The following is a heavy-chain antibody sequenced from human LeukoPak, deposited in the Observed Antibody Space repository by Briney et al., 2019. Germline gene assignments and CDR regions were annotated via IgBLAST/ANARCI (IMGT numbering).Heavy chain of an antibody. J-gene: IGHJ4*02. Sequence: GGSLRLSCAASGFTFSDYSMNWVRQAPGKGLEWVASVNTVCSYIYYADSMRGRFTISRDNAKNSLFLQMNSLRAEDTAVYYCARLRRNSDRSDFFYYYDHWGQGILVSVSS. CDR1: GFTFSDYS. CDR3: ARLRRNSDRSDFFYYYDH. CDR2: VNTVCSYI. D-gene: IGHD3-22*01. V-gene: IGHV3-21*01.